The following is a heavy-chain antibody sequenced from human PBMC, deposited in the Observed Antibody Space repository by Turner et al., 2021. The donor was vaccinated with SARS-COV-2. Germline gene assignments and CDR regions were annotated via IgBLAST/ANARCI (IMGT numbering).Heavy chain of an antibody. D-gene: IGHD3-22*01. V-gene: IGHV3-21*01. CDR3: ARDVREYYYDSSGVDY. Sequence: EVQLVESGGGLVKPGGSLRLACAASGFTFSSYNMNWVRQAPGKGLEWVSSISSSSSYIYYADSVKGRFTKARDNAKISLYLQMNSLRAEDTAVYYCARDVREYYYDSSGVDYWGQGTLVTVSS. J-gene: IGHJ4*02. CDR1: GFTFSSYN. CDR2: ISSSSSYI.